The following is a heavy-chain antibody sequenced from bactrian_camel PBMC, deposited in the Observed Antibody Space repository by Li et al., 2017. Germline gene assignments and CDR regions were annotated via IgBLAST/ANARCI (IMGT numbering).Heavy chain of an antibody. Sequence: HVQLVESGGDSVQAGQSLMLSCKGSRFTTDDSAMGWFRQAPGKEREGVASITRIHGGTAYADSVKGRFIISRDSAKNTAYLEMNSLKPEDTAMYYCAAGRAGCPIPPATTYDYFAQGTQVTVS. CDR3: AAGRAGCPIPPATTYDY. CDR1: RFTTDDSA. J-gene: IGHJ4*01. V-gene: IGHV3S63*01. CDR2: ITRIHGGT. D-gene: IGHD3*01.